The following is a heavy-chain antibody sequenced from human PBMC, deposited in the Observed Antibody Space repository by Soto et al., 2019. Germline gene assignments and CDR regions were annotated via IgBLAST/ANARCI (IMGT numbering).Heavy chain of an antibody. V-gene: IGHV4-30-4*01. J-gene: IGHJ4*02. CDR2: IYYSGST. CDR1: AGSISSGDYS. D-gene: IGHD3-22*01. CDR3: ARVDYDSRGYVDY. Sequence: QVQLQESGPGLVKPSQTLSLTCTVSAGSISSGDYSWSWVRQPPGKSLEWIGYIYYSGSTYYNPSLKSRVTISVDTSKIQFSLKLSSVTAADTAVYSCARVDYDSRGYVDYWGQGTLVTVSS.